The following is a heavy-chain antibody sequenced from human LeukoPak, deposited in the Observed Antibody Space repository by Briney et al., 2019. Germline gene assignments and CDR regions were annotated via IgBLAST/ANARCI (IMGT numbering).Heavy chain of an antibody. CDR2: INPSGGST. J-gene: IGHJ4*02. V-gene: IGHV1-46*01. D-gene: IGHD7-27*01. CDR1: GYSFTNYY. Sequence: GASVKVSCKTSGYSFTNYYMHWVRQAPGQGLEWMGIINPSGGSTNYAQKFQGRVTMTRDTSTSTVYMELSSLRSEDTAVYYCARGTGEDGYFDYWGQGTLVTVSS. CDR3: ARGTGEDGYFDY.